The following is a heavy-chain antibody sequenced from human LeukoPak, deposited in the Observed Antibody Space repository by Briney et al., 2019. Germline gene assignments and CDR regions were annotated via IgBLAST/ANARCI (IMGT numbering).Heavy chain of an antibody. D-gene: IGHD5-24*01. Sequence: GGSLRLSCAASGFTFSSYAMHWVRQAPGKGLEWVAVISYDGSNKYYADSVKGRFTISRDNSKNTLYLQMNSLRAEDTAVYYCAKDRRDGYMGSYFDYWGQGTLVTVSS. CDR3: AKDRRDGYMGSYFDY. V-gene: IGHV3-30*04. J-gene: IGHJ4*02. CDR1: GFTFSSYA. CDR2: ISYDGSNK.